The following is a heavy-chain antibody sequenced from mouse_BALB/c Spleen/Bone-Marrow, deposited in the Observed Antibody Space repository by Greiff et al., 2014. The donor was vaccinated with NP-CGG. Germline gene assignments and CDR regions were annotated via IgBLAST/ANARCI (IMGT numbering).Heavy chain of an antibody. V-gene: IGHV14-3*02. CDR2: IDPANGNT. Sequence: VQLQQSGAELVKPGASVKLSCTASGFNIKDTYMHWVKQRPEQGLEWIGRIDPANGNTKYDPKFQGKATITADTSSNTAYLQLSSLTSEDTAVYYCARGYYDYGLDYWGQGTPLTVSS. CDR1: GFNIKDTY. CDR3: ARGYYDYGLDY. D-gene: IGHD2-4*01. J-gene: IGHJ2*01.